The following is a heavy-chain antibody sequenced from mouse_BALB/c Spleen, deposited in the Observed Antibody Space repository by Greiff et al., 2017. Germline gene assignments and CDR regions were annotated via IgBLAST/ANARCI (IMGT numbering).Heavy chain of an antibody. CDR2: IYPGSGST. D-gene: IGHD2-14*01. J-gene: IGHJ3*01. V-gene: IGHV1S22*01. CDR3: TRSGDYRYDWFAY. CDR1: GYTFTSYW. Sequence: LQQPGSELVRPGASVKLSCKASGYTFTSYWMHWVKQRPGQGLEWIGNIYPGSGSTNYDEKFKSKATLTVDTSSSTAYMQLSSLTSEDSAVYYCTRSGDYRYDWFAYWGQGTLVTVSA.